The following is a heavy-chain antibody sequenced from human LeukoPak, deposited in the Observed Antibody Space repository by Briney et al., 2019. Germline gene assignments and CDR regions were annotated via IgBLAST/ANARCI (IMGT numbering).Heavy chain of an antibody. V-gene: IGHV1-69*13. Sequence: SVKVSCKASGGTFSSYAISWVRQAPGQGLEWMGGIIPIFGTANYAQKFQGRVTITADESTSTAYMELSSLRSEDTAVYYCASSDESSSLRYYYHMDVWGKGTTVTVSS. D-gene: IGHD6-13*01. CDR1: GGTFSSYA. J-gene: IGHJ6*03. CDR3: ASSDESSSLRYYYHMDV. CDR2: IIPIFGTA.